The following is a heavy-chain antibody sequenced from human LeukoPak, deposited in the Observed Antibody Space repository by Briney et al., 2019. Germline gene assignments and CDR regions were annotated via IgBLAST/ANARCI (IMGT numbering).Heavy chain of an antibody. Sequence: SGTLSLTCAVSGVSISSNLWWTWVRQPPGKGLEWIAEIHHSGSINYNPSLKSRVTISLDTAKNQFSLKLTSVTAADTAVYFCARSRGGFGDYGSWFDPWGQGTLVTVSS. CDR2: IHHSGSI. V-gene: IGHV4-4*02. CDR3: ARSRGGFGDYGSWFDP. J-gene: IGHJ5*02. D-gene: IGHD4-17*01. CDR1: GVSISSNLW.